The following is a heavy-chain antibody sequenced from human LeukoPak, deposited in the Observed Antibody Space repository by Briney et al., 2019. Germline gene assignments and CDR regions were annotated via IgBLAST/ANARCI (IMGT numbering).Heavy chain of an antibody. Sequence: SETLSLTCAVSGGSFSGYYWSWIRQPPGKGLEWIGEINHSGSTNYNPSLKSRVTISVDTSKNQFSLQLSSVTAADTAVYYCARDVPTRSDFDYWGLRTPFTVSS. V-gene: IGHV4-34*01. CDR1: GGSFSGYY. CDR3: ARDVPTRSDFDY. J-gene: IGHJ4*02. D-gene: IGHD3-10*02. CDR2: INHSGST.